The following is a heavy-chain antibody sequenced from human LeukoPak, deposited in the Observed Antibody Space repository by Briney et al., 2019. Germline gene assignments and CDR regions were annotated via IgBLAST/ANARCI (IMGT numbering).Heavy chain of an antibody. D-gene: IGHD3/OR15-3a*01. CDR3: AKGRIGPDY. CDR2: ISGSGGST. CDR1: GFTFSDYG. J-gene: IGHJ4*02. Sequence: GGSLRLSCAVSGFTFSDYGMSWVRQAPGKGLEWVSGISGSGGSTYDADSVKGRFTISRDNSKNTLYLQMNSLRAEDTALYYCAKGRIGPDYWGQGTLVTVSS. V-gene: IGHV3-23*01.